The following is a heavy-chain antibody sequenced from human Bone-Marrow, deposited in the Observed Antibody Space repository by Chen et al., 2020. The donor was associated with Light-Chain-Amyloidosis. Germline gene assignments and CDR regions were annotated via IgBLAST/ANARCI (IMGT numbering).Heavy chain of an antibody. CDR1: GGTFSSYA. V-gene: IGHV1-69*01. CDR3: ARPDLGIVGATMAYYYGMDV. D-gene: IGHD1-26*01. J-gene: IGHJ6*02. Sequence: QVQLVQSGAEVKKPGSSVKVSCKASGGTFSSYAISWVRQAPGQGLEWMGGIIPIFGTANYAQKFQGRGTITADESTSTAYMELSSLRSEDTAVYYCARPDLGIVGATMAYYYGMDVWGQGTTVTVSS. CDR2: IIPIFGTA.